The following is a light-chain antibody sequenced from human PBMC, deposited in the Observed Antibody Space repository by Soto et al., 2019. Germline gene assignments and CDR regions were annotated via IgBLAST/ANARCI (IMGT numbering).Light chain of an antibody. CDR2: RNN. J-gene: IGLJ2*01. CDR1: SSNIGSSY. Sequence: QAVVTQPPSTSGTPGQRVTISCSGSSSNIGSSYVYWYQQLPGTAPKLLIYRNNQRPSWVPDRFSGSKSGTSASLAISGLRSEDEADYYCAAWDDSLSGSLFGGGTKLTVL. CDR3: AAWDDSLSGSL. V-gene: IGLV1-47*01.